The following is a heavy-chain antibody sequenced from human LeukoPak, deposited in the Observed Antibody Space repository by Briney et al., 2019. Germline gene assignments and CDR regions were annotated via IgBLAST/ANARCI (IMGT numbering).Heavy chain of an antibody. D-gene: IGHD3-22*01. Sequence: PGGSLRLSCAASGFTVSSNYMSWVRQAPGKGLEWVSVIYSGGSTYYADSVKGRFTISRDNSKNTLYLQMNSLRAEDTAVYYCARSSEGRYYYDSSGYSYYYYYMDVWGKGTTVTISS. CDR1: GFTVSSNY. V-gene: IGHV3-66*01. CDR3: ARSSEGRYYYDSSGYSYYYYYMDV. CDR2: IYSGGST. J-gene: IGHJ6*03.